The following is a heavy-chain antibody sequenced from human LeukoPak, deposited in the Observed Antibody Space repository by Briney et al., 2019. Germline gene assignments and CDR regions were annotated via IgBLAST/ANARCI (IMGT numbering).Heavy chain of an antibody. D-gene: IGHD5-18*01. CDR1: GGSISSYY. CDR3: ARARGYSYGYDY. J-gene: IGHJ4*02. CDR2: IDYSGST. Sequence: KTSETLSLTCTVPGGSISSYYWSWIRQPPGKGLEWIGYIDYSGSTNYNPSLKSRVTISVDTSKNQFSLKLSSVTAADTAVYYCARARGYSYGYDYWGQGTLVTVSS. V-gene: IGHV4-59*01.